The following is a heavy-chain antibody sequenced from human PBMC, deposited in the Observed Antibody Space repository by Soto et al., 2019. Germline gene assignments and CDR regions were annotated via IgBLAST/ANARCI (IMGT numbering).Heavy chain of an antibody. CDR1: GGSFSGYY. CDR3: ARSVVAGTTILYYFDY. V-gene: IGHV4-34*01. D-gene: IGHD6-19*01. J-gene: IGHJ4*02. Sequence: QVQLQQWGAGLLKPSETLSLTCAVYGGSFSGYYWSWIRQPPGKGLEWIGEINHSGSTNYNPSLKSRVTISVDTSKNQFSLKLSSVTAAATAVYYCARSVVAGTTILYYFDYWGQGTLVTVSS. CDR2: INHSGST.